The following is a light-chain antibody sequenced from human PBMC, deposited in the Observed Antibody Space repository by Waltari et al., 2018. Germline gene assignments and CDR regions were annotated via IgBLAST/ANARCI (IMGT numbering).Light chain of an antibody. CDR3: MQGTHWPPT. CDR2: KVS. V-gene: IGKV2-30*01. Sequence: DVVMTQSPLSLPVTLGQPASIACRSSKSLVYSDGNTSLNWFQQRPGQSPRRLIYKVSNRDSGVPDRFSGSGSGTDFTLKINRVEAEDVGVYYCMQGTHWPPTFGQGTKVEIK. CDR1: KSLVYSDGNTS. J-gene: IGKJ1*01.